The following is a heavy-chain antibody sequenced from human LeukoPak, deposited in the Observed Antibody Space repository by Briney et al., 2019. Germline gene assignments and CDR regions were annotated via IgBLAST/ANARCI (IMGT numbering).Heavy chain of an antibody. CDR3: AKMDPLGYCSSTSCYSEGYDY. CDR1: GFTVGSNY. D-gene: IGHD2-2*02. V-gene: IGHV3-66*01. J-gene: IGHJ4*02. Sequence: GGSLRLSCAASGFTVGSNYMSWVRQAPGKGLEWVAVIYGAGTTSHVDSVKGRFTISRDSSKNTLYLQMNSLRAEDTAVYYCAKMDPLGYCSSTSCYSEGYDYWGQGTLVTVSS. CDR2: IYGAGTT.